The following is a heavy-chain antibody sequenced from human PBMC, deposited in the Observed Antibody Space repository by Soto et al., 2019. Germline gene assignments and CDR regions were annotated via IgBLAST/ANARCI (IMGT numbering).Heavy chain of an antibody. Sequence: PGGSLRLSCAASGFTFSSYGMHWVRQAPGKGLEWVAVIWYDGSNKYYADSVKGRFTISRDNSKNTLYLQMNSLRAEDTAVYYCARVPWRGSSWYDYWGQGTLVTVSS. CDR3: ARVPWRGSSWYDY. V-gene: IGHV3-33*01. CDR1: GFTFSSYG. D-gene: IGHD6-13*01. CDR2: IWYDGSNK. J-gene: IGHJ4*02.